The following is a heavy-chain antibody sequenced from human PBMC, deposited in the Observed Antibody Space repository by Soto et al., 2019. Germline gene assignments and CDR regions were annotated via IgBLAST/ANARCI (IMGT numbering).Heavy chain of an antibody. D-gene: IGHD3-10*01. CDR3: ARSYNFTWFGESSFDY. V-gene: IGHV5-51*01. CDR2: IYPGDSDT. CDR1: GYSFTSYW. J-gene: IGHJ4*02. Sequence: GESLKISCKGSGYSFTSYWIGWVRQMPGKGLEWMGIIYPGDSDTRYSPSFQGQVTISADKSISTAYLQWSSLKASDTAMYYCARSYNFTWFGESSFDYWGQGTLVTVSS.